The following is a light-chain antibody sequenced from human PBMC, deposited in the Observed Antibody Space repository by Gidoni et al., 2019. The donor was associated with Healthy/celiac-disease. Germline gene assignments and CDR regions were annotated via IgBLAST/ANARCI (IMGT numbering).Light chain of an antibody. CDR2: GAS. CDR1: QSVSSN. CDR3: QQYNNWPPMFT. V-gene: IGKV3-15*01. Sequence: ELVMTQSTATLPVSPGERATLSCRASQSVSSNLAWYQQKPGQAPRLLIYGASTRATSIPARFSGSGSGTEFTLTISSLQSEDFVVYYCQQYNNWPPMFTFGPGTKVDIK. J-gene: IGKJ3*01.